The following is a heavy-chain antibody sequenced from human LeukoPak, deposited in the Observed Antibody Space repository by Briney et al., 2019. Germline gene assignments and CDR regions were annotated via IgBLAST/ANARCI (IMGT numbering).Heavy chain of an antibody. CDR3: ARGFRGYCSSTSCIEYYFDY. J-gene: IGHJ4*02. V-gene: IGHV4-34*01. CDR2: INHSGST. CDR1: GGSFSSYY. Sequence: SETLSLTCAVYGGSFSSYYWSWIRQPPGKGLEWIGEINHSGSTNYNPSLKSRVTISIDTSKNQFSLKLSSVTAADTAVYYCARGFRGYCSSTSCIEYYFDYWGQGTLVTVSS. D-gene: IGHD2-2*01.